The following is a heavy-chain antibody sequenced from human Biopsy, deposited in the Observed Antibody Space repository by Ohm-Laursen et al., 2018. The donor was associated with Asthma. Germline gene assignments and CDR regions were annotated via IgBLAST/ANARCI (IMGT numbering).Heavy chain of an antibody. CDR1: GFTFSSYA. J-gene: IGHJ4*02. CDR3: ASQSSGPDFWSGYYYFDY. Sequence: SLRLSCAASGFTFSSYAMSRVRQAPGKGLEWVSAISGSGGSTYYADSVKGRFTISRGNSKNTLYLQMNSLRAEDTAVYYCASQSSGPDFWSGYYYFDYWGQGTLVTVSS. V-gene: IGHV3-23*01. D-gene: IGHD3-3*01. CDR2: ISGSGGST.